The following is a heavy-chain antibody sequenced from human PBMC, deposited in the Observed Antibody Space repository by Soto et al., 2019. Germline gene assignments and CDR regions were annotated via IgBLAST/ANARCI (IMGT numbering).Heavy chain of an antibody. D-gene: IGHD1-26*01. Sequence: GGSLRLSCAASGFPFRIYAMNWVRQAPGKGLEWVSVMIGDGTSWDYADSVRGRFTISRDNSKNTLYLQMNNLRTEDTAVYYCAKDLRPDGRYDLDSWGQGTLVTVSS. CDR1: GFPFRIYA. J-gene: IGHJ4*02. CDR2: MIGDGTSW. CDR3: AKDLRPDGRYDLDS. V-gene: IGHV3-23*01.